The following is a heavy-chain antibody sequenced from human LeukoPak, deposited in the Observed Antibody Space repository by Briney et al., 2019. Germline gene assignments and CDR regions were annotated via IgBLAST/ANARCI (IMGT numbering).Heavy chain of an antibody. CDR2: ISYDGSNK. D-gene: IGHD5-12*01. Sequence: PGGSLRLSCAASGFTFSSYGMHWVRQAPGKGLEWVAVISYDGSNKYYADSVKGRFTISRDNSKNTLYLQMNSLRAEDTAVYYCAKPYYSGYDYGFDYWGQGTLVTVSS. V-gene: IGHV3-30*18. CDR3: AKPYYSGYDYGFDY. J-gene: IGHJ4*02. CDR1: GFTFSSYG.